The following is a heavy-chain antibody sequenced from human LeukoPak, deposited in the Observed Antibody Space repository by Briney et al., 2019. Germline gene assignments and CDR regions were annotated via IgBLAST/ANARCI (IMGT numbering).Heavy chain of an antibody. V-gene: IGHV3-7*01. D-gene: IGHD1-7*01. CDR1: GFSFSRHW. J-gene: IGHJ5*02. CDR2: IKEDGSEK. CDR3: ARGRDITGTRWFDP. Sequence: GGSLRLSCAASGFSFSRHWMSWVRQAPGKGLEWVANIKEDGSEKYYVDSVKGRFTISRDNAQNSLYLQMNSLRAEDTAVYYCARGRDITGTRWFDPWGQGTLVTVSS.